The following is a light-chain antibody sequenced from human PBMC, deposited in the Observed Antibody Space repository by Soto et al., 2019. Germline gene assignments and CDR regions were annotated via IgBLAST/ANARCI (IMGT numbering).Light chain of an antibody. CDR1: SSDVGGYNY. Sequence: QSVLTQPASLSGSPGQSITISCTGTSSDVGGYNYVSWCQQHPGKAPKLMIFDVSDRPSGVSNRFSGSKSGNTASLTISGLQADDEADYYCSSHTTSSTRVFGTGTKVTVL. CDR3: SSHTTSSTRV. J-gene: IGLJ1*01. CDR2: DVS. V-gene: IGLV2-14*01.